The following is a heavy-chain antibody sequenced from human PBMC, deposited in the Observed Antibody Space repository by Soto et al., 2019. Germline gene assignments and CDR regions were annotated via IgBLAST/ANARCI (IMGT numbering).Heavy chain of an antibody. CDR1: GGSISTYY. CDR2: IYYTGST. Sequence: PSETLSLTCTVSGGSISTYYWSWVRQPPGKGLEWIGYIYYTGSTNYNPSLKSRVTMLVDTSKNQFSLKLNSVTAADTAVYYCTRGSNSEDFWGQGTLVTV. V-gene: IGHV4-59*01. D-gene: IGHD6-13*01. J-gene: IGHJ4*02. CDR3: TRGSNSEDF.